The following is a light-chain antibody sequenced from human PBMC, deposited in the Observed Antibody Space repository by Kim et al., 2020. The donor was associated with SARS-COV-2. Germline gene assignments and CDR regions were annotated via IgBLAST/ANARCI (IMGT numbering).Light chain of an antibody. V-gene: IGLV1-51*01. CDR1: SANVGKHY. Sequence: GTISCAGISANVGKHYVSWSQQLPGTAPKLLIYDNNKRPSGIPDRFSGSKSGTSATLGITGLQTGDEADYYCGTWDSSLSGVVFGGGTQLTVL. CDR2: DNN. J-gene: IGLJ2*01. CDR3: GTWDSSLSGVV.